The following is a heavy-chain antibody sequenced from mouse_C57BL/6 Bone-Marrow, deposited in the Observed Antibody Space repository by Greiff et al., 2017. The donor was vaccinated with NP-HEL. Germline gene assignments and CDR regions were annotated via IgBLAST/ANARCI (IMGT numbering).Heavy chain of an antibody. CDR3: ARYNYGSSYGDAMDY. D-gene: IGHD1-1*01. CDR2: IRNKANGYTT. Sequence: EVQVVESGGGLVQPGGSLSLSCAASGFTFTDYYMSWVRQPPGKALEWLGFIRNKANGYTTEYSASVKGRFTISRDNSQSILYLQMNALRAEDSATYYCARYNYGSSYGDAMDYWGQGTSVTVSS. J-gene: IGHJ4*01. CDR1: GFTFTDYY. V-gene: IGHV7-3*01.